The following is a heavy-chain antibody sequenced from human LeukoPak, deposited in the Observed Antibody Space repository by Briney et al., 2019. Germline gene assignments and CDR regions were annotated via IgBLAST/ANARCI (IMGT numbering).Heavy chain of an antibody. Sequence: SETLSLTCTVSGGSISSYYWSWIRQPPGKGLEWIGYIYYSGSTNYNPSLKSRVTISVDTSKNQFSLKLSSVTAADTAVYYCARHRITMVRGVIPYYFDYWGQGALVTVSS. V-gene: IGHV4-59*08. J-gene: IGHJ4*02. CDR1: GGSISSYY. D-gene: IGHD3-10*01. CDR2: IYYSGST. CDR3: ARHRITMVRGVIPYYFDY.